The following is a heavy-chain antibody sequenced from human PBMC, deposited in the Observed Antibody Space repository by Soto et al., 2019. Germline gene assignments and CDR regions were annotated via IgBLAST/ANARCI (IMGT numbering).Heavy chain of an antibody. V-gene: IGHV2-5*02. D-gene: IGHD5-12*01. CDR1: GFSLSTSGVG. CDR2: IYWDDDK. Sequence: QITLKESGPPLVNPTQTLTLTCTFSGFSLSTSGVGVGWIRQPPGKALEWLALIYWDDDKRYSPSLKSRLTITTDTSKNQVVLTMTNMDPVDTATYYSAHSGRLGDPVHYWCQGTLVTVSS. CDR3: AHSGRLGDPVHY. J-gene: IGHJ4*02.